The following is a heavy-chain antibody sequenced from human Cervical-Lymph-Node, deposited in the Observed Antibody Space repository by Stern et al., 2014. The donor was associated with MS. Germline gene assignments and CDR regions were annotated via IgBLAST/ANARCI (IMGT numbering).Heavy chain of an antibody. J-gene: IGHJ4*02. CDR1: GDSITRGFYY. CDR3: ARRDGSGSYYFDF. Sequence: QLQLQESGPRQVKSSETLSLTCTVSGDSITRGFYYWGWIRQTPGKGLQWIGNFHYTGSTYSNPSLRSRVTISADTSRNQFSLRLSSGTAADTAVYYCARRDGSGSYYFDFWGQGTLVTVSS. D-gene: IGHD6-19*01. V-gene: IGHV4-39*01. CDR2: FHYTGST.